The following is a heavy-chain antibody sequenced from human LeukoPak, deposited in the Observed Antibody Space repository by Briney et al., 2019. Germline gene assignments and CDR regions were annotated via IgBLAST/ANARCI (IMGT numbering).Heavy chain of an antibody. V-gene: IGHV1-18*01. Sequence: GASVKVSCKASGYTFTSYGISWVRQAPGQGLEWMGWISAYNGNTNYAQKLQGRVTMTRDTSISTAYMELSRLRSDDTAVYYCARTGITMVRGAKNWFDPWGQGTLVTVSS. D-gene: IGHD3-10*01. CDR3: ARTGITMVRGAKNWFDP. CDR1: GYTFTSYG. J-gene: IGHJ5*02. CDR2: ISAYNGNT.